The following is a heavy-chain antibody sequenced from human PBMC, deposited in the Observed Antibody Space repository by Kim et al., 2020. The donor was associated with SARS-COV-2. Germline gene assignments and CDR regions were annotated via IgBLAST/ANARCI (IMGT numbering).Heavy chain of an antibody. D-gene: IGHD3-16*01. CDR1: GGTFKSYT. J-gene: IGHJ4*02. CDR2: IAPMLDKT. V-gene: IGHV1-69*08. CDR3: ARVASLLGEDY. Sequence: SVKVSCKASGGTFKSYTLSWVRQAPGKGLEWMGRIAPMLDKTDYAQQFQGRFTITADESTSTVFMQLSSLSSEDTPIYYCARVASLLGEDYCGQGTLVT.